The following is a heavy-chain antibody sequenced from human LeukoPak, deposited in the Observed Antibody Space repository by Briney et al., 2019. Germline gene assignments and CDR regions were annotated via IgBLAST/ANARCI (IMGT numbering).Heavy chain of an antibody. CDR1: GFTFSSYW. Sequence: GGSLRLSCAASGFTFSSYWMSWVRQAPGKGLEWVANIKQDGSEKYYVDSVKGRFTISRDNAKNSLYLQMNSLRAEDTAVYYRASHSGSFPFDYWGQGTLVTVSS. V-gene: IGHV3-7*01. D-gene: IGHD1-26*01. CDR3: ASHSGSFPFDY. CDR2: IKQDGSEK. J-gene: IGHJ4*02.